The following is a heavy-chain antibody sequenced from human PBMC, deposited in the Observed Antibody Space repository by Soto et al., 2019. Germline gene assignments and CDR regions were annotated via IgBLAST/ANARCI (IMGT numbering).Heavy chain of an antibody. CDR3: VRESGFYARGAFDI. J-gene: IGHJ3*02. CDR1: GFTFSNYA. Sequence: EVQLLESGGGLVQPGGSLKLSCAASGFTFSNYAMGWVRLAPGQGLEWVSAISGNGGLSNYADSVRGRFTIPRDNSRNTMHLQMSSLRAEDTAVYYCVRESGFYARGAFDIWGQGTMVTVSS. V-gene: IGHV3-23*01. D-gene: IGHD3-22*01. CDR2: ISGNGGLS.